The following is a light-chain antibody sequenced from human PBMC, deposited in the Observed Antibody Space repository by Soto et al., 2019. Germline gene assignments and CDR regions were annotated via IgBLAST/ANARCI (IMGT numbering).Light chain of an antibody. V-gene: IGKV3-20*01. CDR2: GAS. Sequence: ETVLTQSPGTLSLYAGERATLSCRASQSVASGYLAWYQQKPGQAPTVLIYGASSRAAGIPDRFSGSGSGTDFTLTISRLEPEDFAVYYCQLYESSPTFGQGTKVEIK. CDR3: QLYESSPT. CDR1: QSVASGY. J-gene: IGKJ1*01.